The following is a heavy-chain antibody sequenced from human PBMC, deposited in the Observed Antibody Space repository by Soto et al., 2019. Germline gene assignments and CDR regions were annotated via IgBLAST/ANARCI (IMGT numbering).Heavy chain of an antibody. CDR1: GYNFVAYY. J-gene: IGHJ4*02. D-gene: IGHD2-21*02. CDR3: AKDRQYGDYVYNFDY. CDR2: INPSSSAT. Sequence: ASVKDSCKASGYNFVAYYMHWVRQAPGQGLEWMGWINPSSSATNFAERLQGRVTMTSDTSISTFYMEIKRLNADDTAVYFCAKDRQYGDYVYNFDYWGQGTLVTVSS. V-gene: IGHV1-2*02.